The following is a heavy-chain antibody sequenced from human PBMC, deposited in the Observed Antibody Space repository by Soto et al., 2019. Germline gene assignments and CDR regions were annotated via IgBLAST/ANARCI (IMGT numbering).Heavy chain of an antibody. CDR3: ARLAYYYDSSGYQGGAFDI. CDR1: GYSFTSYW. V-gene: IGHV5-10-1*01. CDR2: IDPSDSYT. J-gene: IGHJ3*02. D-gene: IGHD3-22*01. Sequence: PGESLKISCKGSGYSFTSYWISWVRQMPGKGLEWMGRIDPSDSYTNYSPSFQGHVTISADKSISTAYLQWSSLKALDTAMYYCARLAYYYDSSGYQGGAFDIWGQGTMVTVSS.